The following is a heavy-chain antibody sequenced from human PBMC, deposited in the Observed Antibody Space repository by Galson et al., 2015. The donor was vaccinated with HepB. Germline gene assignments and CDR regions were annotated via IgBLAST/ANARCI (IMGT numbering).Heavy chain of an antibody. CDR3: ASALEFWGATPLRVFDY. V-gene: IGHV1-8*01. CDR2: MNPNSGNT. D-gene: IGHD1-26*01. CDR1: GYTFTSYD. J-gene: IGHJ4*02. Sequence: SVKVSCKASGYTFTSYDINWVRQAPGQGLEWMRWMNPNSGNTGYARKFQGRVTMTRNTSISTAYMELSSLRSEDTAVYYCASALEFWGATPLRVFDYWGQGTLVTVSS.